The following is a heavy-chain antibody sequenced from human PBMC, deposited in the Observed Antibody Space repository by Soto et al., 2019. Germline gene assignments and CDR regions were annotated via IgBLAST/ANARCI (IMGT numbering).Heavy chain of an antibody. Sequence: GGSLRLSCAASGFTFSGYAMSWVRQSPGKGLEWVSAISGSGGSTYYADSVKGRFTISRDNSKNTLYLQMNSLRAEDTAVYYCAKARRIAAAGTNWFDPWGQGALVTVSS. V-gene: IGHV3-23*01. CDR3: AKARRIAAAGTNWFDP. D-gene: IGHD6-13*01. CDR2: ISGSGGST. J-gene: IGHJ5*02. CDR1: GFTFSGYA.